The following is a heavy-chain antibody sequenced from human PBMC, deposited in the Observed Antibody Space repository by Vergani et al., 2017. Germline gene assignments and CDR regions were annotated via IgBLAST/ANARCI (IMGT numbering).Heavy chain of an antibody. V-gene: IGHV3-7*03. CDR2: IKQDGSEK. J-gene: IGHJ4*02. CDR1: GFTFSSYW. Sequence: EVQLVESGGGLVQPGGSLRLSCAASGFTFSSYWMSWVRQAPGKGLEWVANIKQDGSEKYYVDSVKGRFTISRDNAKNSLYLQMNSLRAEDTAVYYCAKAAAGRGGMIDYWGQGTLVTVSS. D-gene: IGHD6-13*01. CDR3: AKAAAGRGGMIDY.